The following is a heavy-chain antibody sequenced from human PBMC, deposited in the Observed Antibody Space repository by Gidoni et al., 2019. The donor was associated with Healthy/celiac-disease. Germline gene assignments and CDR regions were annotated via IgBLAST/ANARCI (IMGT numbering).Heavy chain of an antibody. Sequence: QVQLVESGGGVVQPGRSLRLSCAASGSTFSSYGMHWVRQAPGKGLEWVAVISYDGSNKYYADSVKGRFTISRDNSKNTLYLQMNSLRAEDTAVYYCAKDPSGGWPPDYWGQGTLVTVSS. D-gene: IGHD2-15*01. J-gene: IGHJ4*02. CDR1: GSTFSSYG. CDR3: AKDPSGGWPPDY. CDR2: ISYDGSNK. V-gene: IGHV3-30*18.